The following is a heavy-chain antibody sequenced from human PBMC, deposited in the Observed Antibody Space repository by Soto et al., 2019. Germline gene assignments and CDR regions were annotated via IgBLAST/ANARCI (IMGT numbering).Heavy chain of an antibody. Sequence: PGGSLRLSCAAYGFTFSSYSMNWVRQAPGKGLEWVSYISSSSSTIYYADSVKGRFTISRDNAKNSLYLQMNSLRDEDTAVYYCARDTKPKYSSSWYLSPFDYWGQGTLVTVSS. J-gene: IGHJ4*01. CDR1: GFTFSSYS. CDR2: ISSSSSTI. CDR3: ARDTKPKYSSSWYLSPFDY. V-gene: IGHV3-48*02. D-gene: IGHD6-13*01.